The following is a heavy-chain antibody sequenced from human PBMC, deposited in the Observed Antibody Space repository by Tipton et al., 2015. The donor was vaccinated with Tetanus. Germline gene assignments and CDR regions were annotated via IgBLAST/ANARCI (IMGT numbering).Heavy chain of an antibody. D-gene: IGHD5-18*01. Sequence: TLSLTCTVSGASISSGGYFWSWIRQHPGKGLEWIGEIHPSGSTYYNPSFTSRITLSQDTSKNQFSLKLNSVTAADTAVYYCAGGVDRAKAGTDWGQGTLVTVSS. CDR3: AGGVDRAKAGTD. J-gene: IGHJ4*02. CDR2: IHPSGST. V-gene: IGHV4-31*03. CDR1: GASISSGGYF.